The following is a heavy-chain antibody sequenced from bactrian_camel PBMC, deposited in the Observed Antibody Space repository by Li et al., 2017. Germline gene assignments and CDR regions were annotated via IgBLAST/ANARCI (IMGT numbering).Heavy chain of an antibody. D-gene: IGHD7*01. CDR2: IGTDGSI. Sequence: HVQLVESGGVSVEAGRSLRLSCEVSGHTVDNYCMAWFRQAPGQSREGVGAIGTDGSIVYVDFVKGRFTISQDRSENTLYLQMNALKPEDTAKYFCAAGYARFGTTFRADEYNYWGQGTQVTVS. CDR1: GHTVDNYC. CDR3: AAGYARFGTTFRADEYNY. J-gene: IGHJ4*01. V-gene: IGHV3S55*01.